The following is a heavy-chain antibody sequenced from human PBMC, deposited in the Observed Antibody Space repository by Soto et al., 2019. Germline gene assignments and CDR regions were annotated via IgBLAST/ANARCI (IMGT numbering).Heavy chain of an antibody. Sequence: QVQLVQSGAEVKKPGASVKVSCKASGYTFTSYDINWVRQATGQGLEWMGWMNPNSGNTGYAQKFQGRVTMTRNTSISTADMELSSLRAEDTAVYYCAREHSSSWLFDSWGQGTLVTVSS. CDR3: AREHSSSWLFDS. V-gene: IGHV1-8*01. CDR2: MNPNSGNT. D-gene: IGHD6-13*01. CDR1: GYTFTSYD. J-gene: IGHJ4*02.